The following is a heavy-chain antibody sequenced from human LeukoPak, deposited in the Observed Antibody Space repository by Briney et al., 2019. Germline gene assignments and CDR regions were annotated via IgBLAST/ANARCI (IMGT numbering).Heavy chain of an antibody. CDR2: TRYDGSNK. CDR3: AKEVGALESTYYFDY. Sequence: GGSLRLSCAVSGFTFSNYGIHWVRQAPGKGLDWVAFTRYDGSNKYYADSVKGRFTISRDNSKNTLYLQMNSLRAEDTAVYYCAKEVGALESTYYFDYWGQGTLVTVSS. D-gene: IGHD1-26*01. J-gene: IGHJ4*02. V-gene: IGHV3-30*02. CDR1: GFTFSNYG.